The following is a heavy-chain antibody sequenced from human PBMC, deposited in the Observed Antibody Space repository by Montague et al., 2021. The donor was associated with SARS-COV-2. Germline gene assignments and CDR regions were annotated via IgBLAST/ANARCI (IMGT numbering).Heavy chain of an antibody. D-gene: IGHD5-12*01. J-gene: IGHJ4*02. V-gene: IGHV4-39*01. CDR2: IYYRGAS. CDR1: GGSINSSTYY. Sequence: SETLSLTCIVSGGSINSSTYYWAWIRQPPGKGLEWIATIYYRGASWSDPSLRSRVTISADTSRNQFNLKLTSVTAADTAVYYCARHELELAPGLSGYDGFDYWGQGTLVTVSS. CDR3: ARHELELAPGLSGYDGFDY.